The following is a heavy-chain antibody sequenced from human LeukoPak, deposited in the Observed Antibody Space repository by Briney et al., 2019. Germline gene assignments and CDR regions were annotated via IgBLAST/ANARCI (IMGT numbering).Heavy chain of an antibody. Sequence: GRSLRLSCAASGFTFSSYSMNWVRQAPGKGLEWVSYISSSSSTIYYADSVKGRFTISRENAKNSLYLQMNSLRAEDTAVYYCAREGPIAEPRDVWGKGTTVTVSS. V-gene: IGHV3-48*01. J-gene: IGHJ6*04. CDR2: ISSSSSTI. CDR1: GFTFSSYS. CDR3: AREGPIAEPRDV. D-gene: IGHD6-13*01.